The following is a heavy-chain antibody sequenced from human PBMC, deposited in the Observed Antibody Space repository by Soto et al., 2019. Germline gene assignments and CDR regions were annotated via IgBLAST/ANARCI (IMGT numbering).Heavy chain of an antibody. D-gene: IGHD2-2*01. V-gene: IGHV3-43*01. CDR2: ISWDGGST. CDR3: AKDIGSSTSCPDV. CDR1: GFTFDDYT. J-gene: IGHJ6*02. Sequence: GGSLRLSCAASGFTFDDYTMHWVRQAPGKGLEWVSLISWDGGSTYYADSVKGRFTISRDNSKNSLYLQMNSLRTEDTALYYCAKDIGSSTSCPDVWGQGTTVTVSS.